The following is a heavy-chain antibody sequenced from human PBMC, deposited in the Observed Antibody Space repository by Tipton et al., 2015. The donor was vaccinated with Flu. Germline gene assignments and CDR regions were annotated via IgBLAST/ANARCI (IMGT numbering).Heavy chain of an antibody. Sequence: GSLRLSCAVSGFPFSNFRMHWVRQAPGKGLEWVAHINQNGSEKAYVESVQGRFTISRDNAKNSLFLQMHSLSAEDTAIYYCVRFAGGSWGQGTLVTVSS. V-gene: IGHV3-7*01. CDR1: GFPFSNFR. D-gene: IGHD3-16*01. J-gene: IGHJ5*02. CDR2: INQNGSEK. CDR3: VRFAGGS.